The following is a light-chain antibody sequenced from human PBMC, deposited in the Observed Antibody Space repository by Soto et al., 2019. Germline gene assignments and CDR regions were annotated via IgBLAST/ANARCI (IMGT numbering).Light chain of an antibody. Sequence: GTSSYVGSYNYVSWYQQHPGKAPKVMIYDVSNRPSGVSYRFSGSKSGNTASLTISGLQVEDEADYYCSSYTPNSTYVFGTGTKVTVL. CDR2: DVS. J-gene: IGLJ1*01. CDR1: SSYVGSYNY. CDR3: SSYTPNSTYV. V-gene: IGLV2-14*04.